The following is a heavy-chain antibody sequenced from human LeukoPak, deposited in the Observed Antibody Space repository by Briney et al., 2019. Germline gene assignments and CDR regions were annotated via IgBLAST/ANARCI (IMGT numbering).Heavy chain of an antibody. D-gene: IGHD3-22*01. CDR2: IYTSGST. CDR1: GGSISSYY. J-gene: IGHJ6*03. V-gene: IGHV4-4*07. CDR3: ARDSPYCYDSSGYYDYYYYMDV. Sequence: PSETLSLTCTVSGGSISSYYWSWIRQPAGKGLEGSGRIYTSGSTNYNPSLKSRVTMSVDTTKNQISLKLSSVTAADTAVYYCARDSPYCYDSSGYYDYYYYMDVWGKGTTVTVSS.